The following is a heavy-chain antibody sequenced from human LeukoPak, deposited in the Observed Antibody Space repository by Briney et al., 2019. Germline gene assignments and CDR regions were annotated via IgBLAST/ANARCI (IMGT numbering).Heavy chain of an antibody. V-gene: IGHV4-39*01. Sequence: SETLSLTCTVSGGSISSSSYYWGWIRQPPGKGLEWIESIYYSGSTYYNPSLKSRVTISVDTSKNQFSLKLSSVTAADTAVYYCARQNRITIFGVVILPPATLFDYWGQGTLVIVSS. CDR1: GGSISSSSYY. CDR2: IYYSGST. D-gene: IGHD3-3*01. CDR3: ARQNRITIFGVVILPPATLFDY. J-gene: IGHJ4*02.